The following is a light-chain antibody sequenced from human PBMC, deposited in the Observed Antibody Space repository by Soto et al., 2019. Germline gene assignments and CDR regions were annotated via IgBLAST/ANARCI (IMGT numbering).Light chain of an antibody. CDR3: CSYAGTTTWV. CDR2: EVT. CDR1: SSDIGSHNF. V-gene: IGLV2-23*02. J-gene: IGLJ3*02. Sequence: QSALTQPASVSGSPGQSITIPCTGTSSDIGSHNFVSWYQQRPGKAPKLMIFEVTKRPSGVSNRFSASKSGNTASLTISGVQAEDEADYYCCSYAGTTTWVFGGGTKLTVL.